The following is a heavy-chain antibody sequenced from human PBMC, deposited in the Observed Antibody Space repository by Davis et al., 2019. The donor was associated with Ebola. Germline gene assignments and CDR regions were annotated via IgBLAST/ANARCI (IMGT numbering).Heavy chain of an antibody. CDR3: ARGGSSSWYVGWFDP. V-gene: IGHV1-18*01. J-gene: IGHJ5*02. Sequence: ASVKVSCKASGYTFTSYGISWVRQAPGQGLEWMGWISAYNGNTNYARKLQGRVTMTTDTSTSTAYMELRSLRSDDTAVYYCARGGSSSWYVGWFDPWGQGTLVTVSS. D-gene: IGHD6-13*01. CDR1: GYTFTSYG. CDR2: ISAYNGNT.